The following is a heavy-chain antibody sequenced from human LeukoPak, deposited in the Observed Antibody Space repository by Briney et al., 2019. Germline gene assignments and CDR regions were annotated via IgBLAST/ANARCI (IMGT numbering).Heavy chain of an antibody. CDR3: VKRDGSGSYDY. V-gene: IGHV3-64D*06. CDR2: INNNGGST. CDR1: GFTFSRCA. D-gene: IGHD3-10*01. Sequence: GRSLRLSCSASGFTFSRCAMHWVRQAPGKGLEYVSAINNNGGSTYYADSVKGRFTISRDNSKNTLYLQMSSLRAEDTAVYYCVKRDGSGSYDYWGQGTLVTVSS. J-gene: IGHJ4*02.